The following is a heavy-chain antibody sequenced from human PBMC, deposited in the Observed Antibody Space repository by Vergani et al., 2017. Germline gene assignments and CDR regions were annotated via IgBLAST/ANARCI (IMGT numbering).Heavy chain of an antibody. Sequence: QVQLVQSGAEVKKPGASVKVSCKASGYTFTSYYMHWVRQAPGQGLEWMGIINPSGGSTSYAQKFQGRVTMTTDTSTSTAYMELRSLRSDDTAVYYCARDLRIAARPGHFDYWGQGTLVTVSS. D-gene: IGHD6-6*01. CDR2: INPSGGST. J-gene: IGHJ4*02. V-gene: IGHV1-46*01. CDR3: ARDLRIAARPGHFDY. CDR1: GYTFTSYY.